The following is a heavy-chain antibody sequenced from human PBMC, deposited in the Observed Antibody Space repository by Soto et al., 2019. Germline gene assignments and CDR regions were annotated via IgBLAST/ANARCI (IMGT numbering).Heavy chain of an antibody. CDR2: IKAGNGDT. J-gene: IGHJ4*02. CDR3: ARSGKPGIPVAGPIDY. CDR1: EYFTGYA. D-gene: IGHD6-19*01. Sequence: QVQLVQSGAEVKKPGASVKVSCKASEYFTGYAMQWVRQAPGQRREWMRWIKAGNGDTKYSQKLQGRVTITRDTSASTAYMELSSLRSEDPAVYYCARSGKPGIPVAGPIDYWGQGTLVTVSS. V-gene: IGHV1-3*01.